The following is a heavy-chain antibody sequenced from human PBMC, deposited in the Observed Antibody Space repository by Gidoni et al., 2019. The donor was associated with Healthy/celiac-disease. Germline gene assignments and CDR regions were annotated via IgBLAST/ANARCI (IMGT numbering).Heavy chain of an antibody. Sequence: QVQLVQSGAEVKKPGSSVKVSCKASGGTFSSYAISWVRQAPGQGLEWMGGIIPIFGTANYAQKFQGRVTITADESTSTAYMELSSLRSEDTAVYYCARVHSNELNYYYYYMDVWGKGTTVTVSS. CDR2: IIPIFGTA. CDR1: GGTFSSYA. J-gene: IGHJ6*03. V-gene: IGHV1-69*01. D-gene: IGHD4-4*01. CDR3: ARVHSNELNYYYYYMDV.